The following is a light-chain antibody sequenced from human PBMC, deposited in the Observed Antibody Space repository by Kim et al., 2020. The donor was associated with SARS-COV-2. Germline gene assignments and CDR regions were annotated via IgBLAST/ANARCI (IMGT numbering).Light chain of an antibody. CDR2: GKN. Sequence: SSELTQDSAVSVALGQTVRITCQGDSLRSYYASWYQQKPGQAPVLVIYGKNNRPSGIPDRFSGSSSGNTASFTITGAQAEDEADYYYNSRDSSGNHLVFGGGTQLTVL. CDR3: NSRDSSGNHLV. CDR1: SLRSYY. V-gene: IGLV3-19*01. J-gene: IGLJ3*02.